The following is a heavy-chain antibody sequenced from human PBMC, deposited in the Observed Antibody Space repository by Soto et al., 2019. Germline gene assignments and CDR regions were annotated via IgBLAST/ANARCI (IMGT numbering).Heavy chain of an antibody. Sequence: SVIISLTCPVCGKCISNFYWCWIRQSAGKGLEWIGHVHVSGGTDYNAPLQSRVSMSVDTSSNHVSLQLRSLTAADTAIYYCERERYGWYPVFDLDIWGPGTTVTVSS. V-gene: IGHV4-4*07. CDR3: ERERYGWYPVFDLDI. CDR1: GKCISNFY. J-gene: IGHJ6*02. D-gene: IGHD6-19*01. CDR2: VHVSGGT.